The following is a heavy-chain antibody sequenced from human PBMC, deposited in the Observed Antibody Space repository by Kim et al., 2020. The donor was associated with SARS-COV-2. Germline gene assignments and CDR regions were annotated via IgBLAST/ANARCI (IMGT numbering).Heavy chain of an antibody. CDR3: ARNVEMATFDY. Sequence: GGSLRLSCAASGFTFSSYAMHWVRQAPGKGLEWVAVISYDGSNKYYADSVKGRFTISRDNSKNTLYLQMNSLRAEDTAVYYCARNVEMATFDYWCQGTLV. V-gene: IGHV3-30*04. J-gene: IGHJ4*02. CDR1: GFTFSSYA. D-gene: IGHD5-12*01. CDR2: ISYDGSNK.